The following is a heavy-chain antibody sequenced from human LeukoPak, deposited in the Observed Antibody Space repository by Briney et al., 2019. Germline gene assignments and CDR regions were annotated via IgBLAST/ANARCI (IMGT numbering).Heavy chain of an antibody. CDR1: GYTLTELS. CDR2: FDPEDGET. D-gene: IGHD6-19*01. Sequence: ASVKVSCKVSGYTLTELSMHWVRQAPGKGLEWVGGFDPEDGETIYAQKFQGRVTMTEDTSTDTAYMELSSLRSEDTAVYYCATDFGSAVAPTFDYWGQGTLVTVSS. J-gene: IGHJ4*02. CDR3: ATDFGSAVAPTFDY. V-gene: IGHV1-24*01.